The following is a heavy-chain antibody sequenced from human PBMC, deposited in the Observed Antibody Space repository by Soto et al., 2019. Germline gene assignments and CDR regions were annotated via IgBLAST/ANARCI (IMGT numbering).Heavy chain of an antibody. CDR2: INSDASHT. V-gene: IGHV3-74*01. Sequence: GGSLRLSCAASGFTFSTYWMHWIRQVPGKGLEWVSRINSDASHTYYADSVKGRFTISRDNAKNSLYLQMNSLRAEDTAVYYCARDFLVLLWFRELFPSAPDYYYGMDVWGQGTTVTVSS. D-gene: IGHD3-10*01. J-gene: IGHJ6*02. CDR3: ARDFLVLLWFRELFPSAPDYYYGMDV. CDR1: GFTFSTYW.